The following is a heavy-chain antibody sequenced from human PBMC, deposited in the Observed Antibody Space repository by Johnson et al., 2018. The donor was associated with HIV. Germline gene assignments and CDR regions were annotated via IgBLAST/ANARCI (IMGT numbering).Heavy chain of an antibody. CDR1: GFTVSSNY. CDR3: ARGEMATTYHAAFDI. J-gene: IGHJ3*02. CDR2: IYSGGST. V-gene: IGHV3-66*01. Sequence: VQLVESGGGLVQPGGSLRLSCAASGFTVSSNYMSWVRQAPGQGLEWVSVIYSGGSTYYADSVKGRFTISRDNSKNTLYLQMNSLRAEDTAVYYCARGEMATTYHAAFDIWGQGTMVTVSS. D-gene: IGHD5-24*01.